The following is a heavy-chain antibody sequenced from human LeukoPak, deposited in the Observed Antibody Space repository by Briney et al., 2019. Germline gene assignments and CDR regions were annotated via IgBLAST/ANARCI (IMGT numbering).Heavy chain of an antibody. CDR2: IIPIFGTA. Sequence: SVKVSCKASGGTFSSYAISWVRQAPGQGLEWMGGIIPIFGTANYAQKFQGRVTITADESTSTAYMELSSLRSEDTAVYYCARRYCSGGSCYLYWGQGTLVTVSS. D-gene: IGHD2-15*01. CDR3: ARRYCSGGSCYLY. V-gene: IGHV1-69*13. CDR1: GGTFSSYA. J-gene: IGHJ4*02.